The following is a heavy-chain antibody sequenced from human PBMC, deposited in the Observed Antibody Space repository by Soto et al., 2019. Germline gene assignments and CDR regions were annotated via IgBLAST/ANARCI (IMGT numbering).Heavy chain of an antibody. D-gene: IGHD3-9*01. CDR3: TRGAKYYDIMTGYFVNDY. Sequence: QVQLVQSGGEVKKPGASVKVSCKASGYTFSNFGISWVRQAPGQGLEWMGWISTDNGSTKYAQNLQGRVTMTTDTTTSTAYMELRSLRSDDTAVYYCTRGAKYYDIMTGYFVNDYWGQGTLVTVSS. CDR1: GYTFSNFG. J-gene: IGHJ4*02. CDR2: ISTDNGST. V-gene: IGHV1-18*01.